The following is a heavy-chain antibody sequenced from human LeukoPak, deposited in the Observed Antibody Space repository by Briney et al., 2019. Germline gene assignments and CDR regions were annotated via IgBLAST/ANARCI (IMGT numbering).Heavy chain of an antibody. D-gene: IGHD3-3*01. CDR3: ARYVGFGVVNVDAFDI. V-gene: IGHV1-2*02. Sequence: ASVKVSCKASGYTFTGYYMRWVRQAPGQGLEWMGWINPNSGGTNYAQKFQGRVTMTRDTSISTAYMELSRLRSDDTAVYYCARYVGFGVVNVDAFDIWGQGTMVTVSS. J-gene: IGHJ3*02. CDR2: INPNSGGT. CDR1: GYTFTGYY.